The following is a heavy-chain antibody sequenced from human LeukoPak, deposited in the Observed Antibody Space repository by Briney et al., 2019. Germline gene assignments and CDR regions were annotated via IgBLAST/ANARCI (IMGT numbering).Heavy chain of an antibody. Sequence: PGGSLRLSCAASGFTFSSYSMNWVRQAPGKGLEWVANIKQDGSEKYYVDSVKGRFTISRDNAKNSLYLQMNSLRAEDTAVYYCASITIPAGAFDIWGQGTMVTVSS. D-gene: IGHD3-10*01. V-gene: IGHV3-7*01. CDR1: GFTFSSYS. CDR2: IKQDGSEK. CDR3: ASITIPAGAFDI. J-gene: IGHJ3*02.